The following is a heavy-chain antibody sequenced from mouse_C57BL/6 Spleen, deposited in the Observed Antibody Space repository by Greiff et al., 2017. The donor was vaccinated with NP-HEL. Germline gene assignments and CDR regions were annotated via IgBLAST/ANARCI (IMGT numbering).Heavy chain of an antibody. D-gene: IGHD2-1*01. CDR2: IWSDGST. V-gene: IGHV2-6-1*01. Sequence: QVQLKESGPGLVAPSQSLSITCTVSGFSLTSYGVHWVRQPPGKGLEWLVVIWSDGSTTYNSALKSRLSISKDNSKSQVFLKMNSLQTDDTAMYYCARHDGNYEGPWFAYWGQGTLVTVSA. J-gene: IGHJ3*01. CDR1: GFSLTSYG. CDR3: ARHDGNYEGPWFAY.